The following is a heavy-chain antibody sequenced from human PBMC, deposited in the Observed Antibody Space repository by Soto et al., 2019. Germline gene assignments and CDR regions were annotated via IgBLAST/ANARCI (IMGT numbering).Heavy chain of an antibody. D-gene: IGHD3-10*01. CDR2: IKQDGSEK. V-gene: IGHV3-7*05. CDR1: RFTFSAYW. Sequence: GGSLRLSCAASRFTFSAYWMSWVRQAPGKGLEWVANIKQDGSEKYYVDSVKGRFTISRDSARNSLYLQMNSLRAEDTAVYYCARFRCFGAIRDLFDSRGRRTLVLVSS. CDR3: ARFRCFGAIRDLFDS. J-gene: IGHJ5*01.